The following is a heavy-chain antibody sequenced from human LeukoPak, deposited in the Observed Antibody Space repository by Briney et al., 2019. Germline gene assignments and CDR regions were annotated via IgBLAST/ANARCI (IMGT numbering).Heavy chain of an antibody. CDR1: GFTFSSYW. CDR2: INQDGSEK. J-gene: IGHJ6*02. Sequence: PGGSLRLSCAASGFTFSSYWMSWVRQAPGKGLEWVANINQDGSEKYYVDSVKGRFTISGDNAKNSLYLQMNSLRADDTAVYYCARDSQIYYGGNPYYYYGMDVWGQGTTVTVSS. V-gene: IGHV3-7*05. D-gene: IGHD4-23*01. CDR3: ARDSQIYYGGNPYYYYGMDV.